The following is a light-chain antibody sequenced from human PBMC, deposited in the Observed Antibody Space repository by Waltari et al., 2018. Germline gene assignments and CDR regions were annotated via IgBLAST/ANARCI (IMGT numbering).Light chain of an antibody. CDR1: PSFLCRTNNKNC. V-gene: IGKV4-1*01. CDR2: WAS. CDR3: QQYDSTPTWT. Sequence: DIVMTQSPDSLAVSLGERATSNCKSSPSFLCRTNNKNCLAWYQQNPGQPPKLLIYWASTRESGVPARFSGSGSGTDFTLTISSLQAEDVAVYYCQQYDSTPTWTFGQGTKVEIK. J-gene: IGKJ1*01.